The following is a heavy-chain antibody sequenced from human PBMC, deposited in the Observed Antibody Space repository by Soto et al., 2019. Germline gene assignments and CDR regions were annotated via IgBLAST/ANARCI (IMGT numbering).Heavy chain of an antibody. CDR1: GFTFSNYG. CDR3: ARDIESITAKHFFYYYAMDV. J-gene: IGHJ6*02. CDR2: VSANNGHT. V-gene: IGHV1-18*01. Sequence: ASVKVSCKASGFTFSNYGLNWVRQAPGQGLEWMGWVSANNGHTNYAQNLQGRVSMTTDTSTSTAYMELRGLTFDDTAVYYCARDIESITAKHFFYYYAMDVWGQGTTVTVSS. D-gene: IGHD6-6*01.